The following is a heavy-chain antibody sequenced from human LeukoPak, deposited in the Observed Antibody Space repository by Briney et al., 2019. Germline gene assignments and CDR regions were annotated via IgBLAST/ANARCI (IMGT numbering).Heavy chain of an antibody. CDR3: ARSWAVHEDFYYGMGV. D-gene: IGHD1-1*01. V-gene: IGHV4-59*01. J-gene: IGHJ6*02. CDR1: GASISSYY. Sequence: SETLSLTCTVSGASISSYYWSWIRQPPGKALEWIGYIYHRGSTNYNPPLQSRVTMSTDTSKNQFSLKLRSVTAADTAVYYCARSWAVHEDFYYGMGVWGQGTTVSVSS. CDR2: IYHRGST.